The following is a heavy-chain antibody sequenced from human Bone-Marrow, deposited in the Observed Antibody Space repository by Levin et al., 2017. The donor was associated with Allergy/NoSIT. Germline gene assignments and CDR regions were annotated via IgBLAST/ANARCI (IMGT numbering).Heavy chain of an antibody. CDR1: GDSITTYY. CDR3: ARDLGNGYYTSDS. V-gene: IGHV4-4*07. J-gene: IGHJ4*02. D-gene: IGHD1-26*01. Sequence: MSSETLSLTCTVSGDSITTYYWSWIRQPAGKGLEWIGRIYTSGTTEFNPSFRSRATLSVDTSTSQFSLKLTSVTAADTAVYYCARDLGNGYYTSDSWGQGTLVTVSS. CDR2: IYTSGTT.